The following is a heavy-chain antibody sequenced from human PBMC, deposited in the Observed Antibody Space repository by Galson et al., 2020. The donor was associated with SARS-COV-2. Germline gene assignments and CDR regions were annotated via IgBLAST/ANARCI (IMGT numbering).Heavy chain of an antibody. Sequence: SETLSLTCTVSGGSISRYYWSWIRQPPGKGLEWIGYLYLSGSTNYNPSLKSRVTISKDTSNNQFSLRLSSVTAADTAVYFCARMPPTVFGVVIPYYYYMDVWGKGTAVTVSS. J-gene: IGHJ6*03. CDR1: GGSISRYY. CDR2: LYLSGST. CDR3: ARMPPTVFGVVIPYYYYMDV. V-gene: IGHV4-59*01. D-gene: IGHD3-3*01.